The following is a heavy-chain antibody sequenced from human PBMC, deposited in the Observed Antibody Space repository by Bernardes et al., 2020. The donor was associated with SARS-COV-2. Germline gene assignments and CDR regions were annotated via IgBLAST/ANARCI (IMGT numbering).Heavy chain of an antibody. CDR1: GYTFTNFY. D-gene: IGHD2-2*03. V-gene: IGHV1-46*01. CDR2: IIPNYGIT. J-gene: IGHJ4*02. CDR3: ARDPGYCSRTGCYENHLDY. Sequence: ASVKVSCKASGYTFTNFYMHWVRQAPGQGLEWMGMIIPNYGITNYAQKFQGRVTLTTDMSTSTVYMELSGLRSDDTAVYFCARDPGYCSRTGCYENHLDYWGQGTLVSVSS.